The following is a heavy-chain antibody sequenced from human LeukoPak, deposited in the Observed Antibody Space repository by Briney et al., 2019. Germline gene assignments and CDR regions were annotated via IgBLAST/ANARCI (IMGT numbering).Heavy chain of an antibody. CDR1: GDSISSSSYY. V-gene: IGHV4-39*01. J-gene: IGHJ4*02. CDR3: ARQTGSGLFSLP. CDR2: IYYSGST. D-gene: IGHD3-10*01. Sequence: SETLSLTCTVSGDSISSSSYYWGWIRQPPGKGLEWIGSIYYSGSTYYNPSLKSRVTISVDTSKNQFSLKLSSVTAADTAVYYCARQTGSGLFSLPGGQGTLVTVSS.